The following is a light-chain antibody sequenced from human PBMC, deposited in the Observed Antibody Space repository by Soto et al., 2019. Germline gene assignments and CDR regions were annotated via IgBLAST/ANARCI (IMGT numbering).Light chain of an antibody. CDR1: TGAVTSGHY. V-gene: IGLV7-46*01. CDR3: LLSYSGAGVV. CDR2: DTS. J-gene: IGLJ2*01. Sequence: VVTQEPSLTVSPGGTVTLTCGSSTGAVTSGHYPYWFQQKPGQAPRTLIYDTSNKHSWTPARFSGSLLGGKAALTLSGAQPEDEAEYYCLLSYSGAGVVFGGGTKVTVL.